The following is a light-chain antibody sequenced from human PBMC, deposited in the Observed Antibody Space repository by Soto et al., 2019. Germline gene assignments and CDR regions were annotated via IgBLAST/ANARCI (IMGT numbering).Light chain of an antibody. J-gene: IGKJ4*01. CDR1: QSVGSY. V-gene: IGKV3-11*01. CDR2: DAS. CDR3: QQRINWPLT. Sequence: IVLTQSPDTLSLSPGERATLSCRASQSVGSYLAWYQQRPGQAPRLLIYDASIRAIGIPARFSGSGSGTDFTLTISSPEPEDFAVYYCQQRINWPLTFGGGTKVDIK.